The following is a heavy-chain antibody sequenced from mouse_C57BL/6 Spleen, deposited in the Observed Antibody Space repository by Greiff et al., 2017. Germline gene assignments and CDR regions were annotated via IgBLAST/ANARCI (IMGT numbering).Heavy chain of an antibody. CDR1: GFTFSDAW. CDR2: IRNKANNHAT. J-gene: IGHJ4*01. CDR3: TSMVTTGYYAMDY. D-gene: IGHD2-2*01. V-gene: IGHV6-6*01. Sequence: EVKVEESGGGLVQPGGSMKLSCAASGFTFSDAWMDWVRQSPEKGLEWVAEIRNKANNHATYYAESVKGRFTISRDDSKSSVYLQMNSLRAEDTGIYYCTSMVTTGYYAMDYWGQGTSVTVSS.